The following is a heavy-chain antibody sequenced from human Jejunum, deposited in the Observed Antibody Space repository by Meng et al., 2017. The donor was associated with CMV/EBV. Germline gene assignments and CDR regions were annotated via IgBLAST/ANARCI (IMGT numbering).Heavy chain of an antibody. Sequence: QVQLVQSGAEVKKPGXSVKISCKASGYTFSDYYLHWVRQAPGQGLEWMGWINPKSGDRNYAQKFRGRVTMTRDTSITTAYMELSRLTSDDTAVYYCATDCGGGMCYGRAFDYWGQGTLVTVSS. CDR3: ATDCGGGMCYGRAFDY. J-gene: IGHJ4*02. CDR2: INPKSGDR. D-gene: IGHD2-15*01. CDR1: GYTFSDYY. V-gene: IGHV1-2*02.